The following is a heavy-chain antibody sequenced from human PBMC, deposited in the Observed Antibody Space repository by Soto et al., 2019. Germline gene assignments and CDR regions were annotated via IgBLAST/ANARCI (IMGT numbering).Heavy chain of an antibody. CDR2: ISYDGSNK. CDR3: AKDGASYDYYGMDV. CDR1: GFTFSSYG. Sequence: GGSLRLSCAASGFTFSSYGMHWVRQAPGKGLEWVAVISYDGSNKYYADSVKGRFTISRDNSKNTLYLQMNSLRAEDTAVYYCAKDGASYDYYGMDVWGQGTTVTVSS. D-gene: IGHD3-10*01. J-gene: IGHJ6*02. V-gene: IGHV3-30*18.